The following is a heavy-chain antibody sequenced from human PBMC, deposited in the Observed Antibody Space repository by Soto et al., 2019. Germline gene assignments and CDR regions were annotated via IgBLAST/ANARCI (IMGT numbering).Heavy chain of an antibody. V-gene: IGHV3-74*01. D-gene: IGHD4-17*01. J-gene: IGHJ3*02. CDR2: INSDGSST. CDR1: GFTFSSYW. CDR3: ARDFSVPDYGDAFDI. Sequence: GGSLRLSCAASGFTFSSYWMHWVRQAPGKGLVWVSRINSDGSSTSYADSVKGRFTISRDNAKNTLYLQMNSLRAEDTAVYYCARDFSVPDYGDAFDIWGQGTMVTVSS.